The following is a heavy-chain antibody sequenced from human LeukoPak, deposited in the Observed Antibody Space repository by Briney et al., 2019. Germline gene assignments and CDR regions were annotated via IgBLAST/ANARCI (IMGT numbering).Heavy chain of an antibody. CDR1: GGSISSADYY. CDR3: ARERATVTTP. D-gene: IGHD4-17*01. Sequence: SETLSLTCTLSGGSISSADYYWSWIRQPPGKVLEWIGYIYYSGSTYYNPSLKSRVTISVDTSKNQFSLNLSSVTAADTAVYYCARERATVTTPWGQGTLVTVSS. V-gene: IGHV4-30-4*01. CDR2: IYYSGST. J-gene: IGHJ5*02.